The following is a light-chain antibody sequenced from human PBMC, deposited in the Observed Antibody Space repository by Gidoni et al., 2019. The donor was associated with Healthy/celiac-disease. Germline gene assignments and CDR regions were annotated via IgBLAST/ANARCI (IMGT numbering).Light chain of an antibody. J-gene: IGKJ1*01. CDR3: QQYGSSRT. V-gene: IGKV3-20*01. Sequence: EIVLTQSPGTLSLSPGERATLSCRASQSVSSSYLAWYQQKPGQAPRLLISGASRRATGIPDRFSGSGSGTAFTLTISRLEPEDFAVYYCQQYGSSRTFGQGTKVEIK. CDR2: GAS. CDR1: QSVSSSY.